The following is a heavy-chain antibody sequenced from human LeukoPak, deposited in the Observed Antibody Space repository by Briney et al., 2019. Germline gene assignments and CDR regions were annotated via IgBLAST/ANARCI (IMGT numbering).Heavy chain of an antibody. V-gene: IGHV4-30-4*08. Sequence: PSETLSLICTVSGGSIGSERYYWTWVRQAPGKGLEWIGHIHHSGTTDFNPSFKSRVAISLATSKNQFSLTVNSVTSADTAVYYCARGRRDIVPTLIVMRRQNIPAAAIWFDPWGQGTRVTVSS. J-gene: IGHJ5*02. CDR3: ARGRRDIVPTLIVMRRQNIPAAAIWFDP. CDR1: GGSIGSERYY. CDR2: IHHSGTT. D-gene: IGHD5-12*01.